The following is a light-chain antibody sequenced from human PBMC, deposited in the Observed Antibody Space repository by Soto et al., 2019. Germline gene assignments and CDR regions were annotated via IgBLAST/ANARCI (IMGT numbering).Light chain of an antibody. Sequence: QSVVAQTPSASGTPGQRVTFSCSGGSSNIGGNYVSWFQQLPGMAPKLLIYETYKRPSGVPDRFSGSKSGTSASLAITGLQSEDEADYYCATWDDSLSGRWVFGGGTKLTVL. CDR1: SSNIGGNY. V-gene: IGLV1-47*01. CDR3: ATWDDSLSGRWV. CDR2: ETY. J-gene: IGLJ3*02.